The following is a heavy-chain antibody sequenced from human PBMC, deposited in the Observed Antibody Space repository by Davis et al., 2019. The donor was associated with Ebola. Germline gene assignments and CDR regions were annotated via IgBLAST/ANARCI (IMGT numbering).Heavy chain of an antibody. D-gene: IGHD3-22*01. Sequence: PSETLSLTCTVSGGSISSYYWSWIRQPPGKGLEWIGYIYYSGSTNYNPSLKSRVTISVDTSKNQFSLKLSSVTAADTAVYYCARGDSSGYYYVRYFDYWGQGTLVTVSS. V-gene: IGHV4-59*01. J-gene: IGHJ4*02. CDR2: IYYSGST. CDR3: ARGDSSGYYYVRYFDY. CDR1: GGSISSYY.